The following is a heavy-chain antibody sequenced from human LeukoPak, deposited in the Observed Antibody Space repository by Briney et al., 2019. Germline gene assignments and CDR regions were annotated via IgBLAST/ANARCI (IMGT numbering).Heavy chain of an antibody. D-gene: IGHD4-17*01. CDR1: GDGVSSNSAP. J-gene: IGHJ5*02. Sequence: SQTLSLTCAISGDGVSSNSAPWNWIRQSPSRGLEWLGRTYYRSKWYNDYAVSVKSRITINPDTSKNQFSLQLNSVTPEDTAVYYCARVQGYGDYAAPQFDPWGQGTLVTVSS. CDR3: ARVQGYGDYAAPQFDP. V-gene: IGHV6-1*01. CDR2: TYYRSKWYN.